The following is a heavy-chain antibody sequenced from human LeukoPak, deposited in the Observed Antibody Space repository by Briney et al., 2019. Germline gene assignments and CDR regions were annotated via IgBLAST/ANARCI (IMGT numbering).Heavy chain of an antibody. V-gene: IGHV3-53*01. CDR1: GFTVSDNY. CDR2: MYSRGDT. CDR3: ARDAPQVPAAGVLAS. Sequence: GGSLRLSCAASGFTVSDNYMSWVRQAPGKGLEWVSVMYSRGDTYYADSVKGRFTFPRDISKNTLYLQMNGLRTEDTAMYYCARDAPQVPAAGVLASWGQGTLVTVSS. D-gene: IGHD6-13*01. J-gene: IGHJ5*02.